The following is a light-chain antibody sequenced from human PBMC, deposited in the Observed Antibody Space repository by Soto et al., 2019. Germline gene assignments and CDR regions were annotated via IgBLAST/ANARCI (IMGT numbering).Light chain of an antibody. CDR2: GAS. V-gene: IGKV3-20*01. CDR3: HQFGYSWT. CDR1: QSVNSRY. J-gene: IGKJ1*01. Sequence: EIVLTQSPGTLSSSPGERATLSCRASQSVNSRYLAWYQQKPGQAPRLLIFGASSRATGIPDRFSGSGSGTDFTLTISRLEPEDFAVYYCHQFGYSWTFGQGTKVEIK.